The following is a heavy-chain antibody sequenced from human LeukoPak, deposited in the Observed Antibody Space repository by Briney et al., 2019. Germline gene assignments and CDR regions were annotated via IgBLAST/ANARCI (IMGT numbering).Heavy chain of an antibody. Sequence: GGSLRLSCAASGFTFSNYGMNWVRQAPGKGLEWVSYISSSSSTIYYADSEKGRFTISRDNAKNSLYLQMNSLRAEDTAVYYCARRHGSGSYLRVSYYMDVWGKGTTVTVSS. CDR3: ARRHGSGSYLRVSYYMDV. J-gene: IGHJ6*03. CDR1: GFTFSNYG. V-gene: IGHV3-48*01. D-gene: IGHD3-10*01. CDR2: ISSSSSTI.